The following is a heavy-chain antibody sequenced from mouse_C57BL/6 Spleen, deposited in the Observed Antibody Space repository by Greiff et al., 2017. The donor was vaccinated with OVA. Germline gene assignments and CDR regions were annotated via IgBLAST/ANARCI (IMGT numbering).Heavy chain of an antibody. V-gene: IGHV1-5*01. J-gene: IGHJ4*01. CDR1: GYTFTSYW. D-gene: IGHD2-4*01. CDR3: TRDDYDGDYAMDY. Sequence: EVKLVESGTVLARPGASVKMSCKTSGYTFTSYWMHWVKQRPGQGLEWIGAIYPGNSDTSYNQKFKGKAKLTAATSASTAYMELSSLTNEDSAVYYCTRDDYDGDYAMDYWGQGTSVTVSS. CDR2: IYPGNSDT.